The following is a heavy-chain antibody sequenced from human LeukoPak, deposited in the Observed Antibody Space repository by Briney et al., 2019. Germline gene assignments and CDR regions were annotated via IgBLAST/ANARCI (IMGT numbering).Heavy chain of an antibody. V-gene: IGHV3-23*01. D-gene: IGHD3-16*01. CDR1: GFTFSTYA. Sequence: PGGSLRLSCAASGFTFSTYAMNWVRQAPGKGLEWVSAISGGTYSADSVRGRFTISRDNSKNTLYLQMNSLRAEDTAVYYCAKIRLGRNDAFDIWGQGTMVTVSS. CDR2: ISGGT. J-gene: IGHJ3*02. CDR3: AKIRLGRNDAFDI.